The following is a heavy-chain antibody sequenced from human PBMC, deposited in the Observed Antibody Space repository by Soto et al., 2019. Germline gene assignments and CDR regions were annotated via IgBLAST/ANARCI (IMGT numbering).Heavy chain of an antibody. CDR3: ARGTYCSGGSCSWRENDS. J-gene: IGHJ4*02. V-gene: IGHV1-8*01. Sequence: QVQLVQSGAEVKKPGASVKVSCKASGDTFTNYDICWVRQATGQGLEWMGWMNTNSGRTGYAQKFQGRVTMTRDTSISTAYMELSSMRSEDTAVYYCARGTYCSGGSCSWRENDSWGQGTLVTVSS. CDR2: MNTNSGRT. D-gene: IGHD2-15*01. CDR1: GDTFTNYD.